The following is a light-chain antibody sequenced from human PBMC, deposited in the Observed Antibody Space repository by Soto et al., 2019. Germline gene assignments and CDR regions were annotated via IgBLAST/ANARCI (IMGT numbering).Light chain of an antibody. V-gene: IGKV3-11*01. J-gene: IGKJ4*01. CDR2: DAS. CDR1: QSVSSY. CDR3: QQRSNWPLT. Sequence: EIVLTQPPATLSLSPGERPTLSCRASQSVSSYLALYQQKPGQXHRXXIYDASNRATGIPARFSGSGSGTDLTITISSLEPEDFEVYYCQQRSNWPLTFGGGTKVDIK.